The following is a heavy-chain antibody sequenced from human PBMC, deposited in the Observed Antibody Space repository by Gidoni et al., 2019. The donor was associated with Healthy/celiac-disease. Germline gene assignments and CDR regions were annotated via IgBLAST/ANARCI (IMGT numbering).Heavy chain of an antibody. Sequence: QVQLVESGGGVVQPGRSLRLSCAAAGFTFSSYGMHWVRQAPGKGLEWVAVISYEGSNKYYADSVKGRFTISRDNSKNTLYLQMNSLRAEDTAVYYCAKIRDVLLWFGEFDYWGQGTLVTVSS. CDR2: ISYEGSNK. CDR3: AKIRDVLLWFGEFDY. J-gene: IGHJ4*02. D-gene: IGHD3-10*01. V-gene: IGHV3-30*18. CDR1: GFTFSSYG.